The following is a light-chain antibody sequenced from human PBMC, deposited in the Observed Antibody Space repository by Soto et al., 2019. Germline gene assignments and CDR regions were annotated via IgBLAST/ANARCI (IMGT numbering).Light chain of an antibody. CDR3: SSYGASSTL. Sequence: QSALTQPASLSGSPGQSITVSCTGTSSDIGSYNYFSWYQQHPGKAPKLMILDVSYRPSGISDRFSGSKSGNTASLTISGLQPEDEADYYCSSYGASSTLFGGGTKVTVL. V-gene: IGLV2-14*03. CDR1: SSDIGSYNY. CDR2: DVS. J-gene: IGLJ3*02.